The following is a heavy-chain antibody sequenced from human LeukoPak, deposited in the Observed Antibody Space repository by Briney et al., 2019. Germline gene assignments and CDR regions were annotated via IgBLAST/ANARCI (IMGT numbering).Heavy chain of an antibody. D-gene: IGHD3-22*01. CDR3: AREGGYDSSGTYDY. CDR2: IYYSGST. CDR1: GGSISSYY. V-gene: IGHV4-59*01. Sequence: SETLSLTCTVSGGSISSYYWSWIRQPPGKGLEWIGYIYYSGSTNYNPSLKSRVTISVDTSKNQFSLKLSSVTAADTAVYYCAREGGYDSSGTYDYWGQGTLVTVSS. J-gene: IGHJ4*02.